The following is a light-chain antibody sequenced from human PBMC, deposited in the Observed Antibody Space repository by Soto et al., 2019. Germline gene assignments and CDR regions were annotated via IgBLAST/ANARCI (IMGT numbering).Light chain of an antibody. CDR2: CAS. Sequence: EIVMTQSPATLSVSPGERATLSCRASQRVSSNLAWYQQKLGQAPRLLIYCASTRATGIPARFSGSGSGTEFTLTISSLQSEDFAVYYCKQYNNWPPITFGQGTQQEIK. V-gene: IGKV3-15*01. CDR3: KQYNNWPPIT. CDR1: QRVSSN. J-gene: IGKJ5*01.